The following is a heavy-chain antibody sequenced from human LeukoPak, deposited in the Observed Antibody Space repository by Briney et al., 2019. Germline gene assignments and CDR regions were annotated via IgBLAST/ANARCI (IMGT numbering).Heavy chain of an antibody. D-gene: IGHD3-16*01. J-gene: IGHJ4*02. CDR3: ARGLNILDY. Sequence: SETLSLTCTVSGGSVSSTTYYWSWIRQPPGKGLEWIASINYSGSTYYNPSLRSRVTISVDTPRNQVSLKVTSLTAADTAVYYCARGLNILDYWGQGTLVTVSS. CDR2: INYSGST. CDR1: GGSVSSTTYY. V-gene: IGHV4-39*07.